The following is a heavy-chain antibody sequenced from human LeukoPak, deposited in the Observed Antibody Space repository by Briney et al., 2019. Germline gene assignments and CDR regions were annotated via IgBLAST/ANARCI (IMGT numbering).Heavy chain of an antibody. CDR3: GGSSGPYYFDY. J-gene: IGHJ4*02. CDR1: GYTFTGYY. D-gene: IGHD3-22*01. V-gene: IGHV1-2*02. CDR2: INPNSGGT. Sequence: ASVKVSCKASGYTFTGYYMHWVRQAPGQGLEWMGWINPNSGGTNYAQEFQGRVTMTRDTSISTAYMELSRLRSDDTAVYYCGGSSGPYYFDYWGQGTLVTVSS.